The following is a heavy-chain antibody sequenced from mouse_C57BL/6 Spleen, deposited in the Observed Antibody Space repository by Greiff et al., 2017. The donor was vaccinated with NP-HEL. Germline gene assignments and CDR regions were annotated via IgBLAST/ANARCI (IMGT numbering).Heavy chain of an antibody. CDR1: GYTFTSYG. CDR3: ARCEYYSNYDYAMDY. CDR2: IYPRSGNT. V-gene: IGHV1-81*01. Sequence: VKLVESGAELARPGASVKLSCKASGYTFTSYGISWVKQRTGQGLEWIGEIYPRSGNTYYNEKFKGKATLTADKSSSTAYMGLRSLTSEDSAVYFGARCEYYSNYDYAMDYWGQGTSVTVSS. D-gene: IGHD2-5*01. J-gene: IGHJ4*01.